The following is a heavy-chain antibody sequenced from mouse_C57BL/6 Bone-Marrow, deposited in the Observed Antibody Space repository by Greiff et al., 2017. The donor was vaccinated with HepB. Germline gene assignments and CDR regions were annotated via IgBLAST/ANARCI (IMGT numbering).Heavy chain of an antibody. CDR3: ARGGYYGSKGFAY. J-gene: IGHJ3*01. D-gene: IGHD1-1*01. CDR2: IDPSDSET. V-gene: IGHV1-52*01. Sequence: VQLQQPGAELVRPGSSVKLSCKASGYTFTSYWMHWVKQRPIQGLEWIGNIDPSDSETHYNQKFKDKATLTVDKSSSTAYMQLSSLTSEDSAVYYCARGGYYGSKGFAYWGQGTLVTVSA. CDR1: GYTFTSYW.